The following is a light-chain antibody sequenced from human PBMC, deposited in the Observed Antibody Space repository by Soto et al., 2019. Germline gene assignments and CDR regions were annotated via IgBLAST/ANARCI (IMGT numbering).Light chain of an antibody. CDR3: QEFNDYSMYT. Sequence: DIQMTQSPSTLSASIGDRVTITCRASQTVSTWLAWYRQKPGRAPELLIYEASSLGSGVPSRFSGSGSGTEFTLTISSLQPDDFATYYCQEFNDYSMYTFGQGTKLEIK. CDR1: QTVSTW. CDR2: EAS. V-gene: IGKV1-5*03. J-gene: IGKJ2*01.